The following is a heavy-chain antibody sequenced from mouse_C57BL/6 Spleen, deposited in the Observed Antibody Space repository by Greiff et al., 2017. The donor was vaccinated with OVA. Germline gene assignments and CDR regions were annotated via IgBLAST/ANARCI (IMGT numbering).Heavy chain of an antibody. CDR1: GYTFTSYG. CDR3: ARGEILDSSGSWFAY. D-gene: IGHD3-2*02. CDR2: IYPRSGNT. J-gene: IGHJ3*01. Sequence: QVQLQQSGAELARPGASVKLSCKASGYTFTSYGISWVKQRTGQGLEWIGEIYPRSGNTYYNEKFKGKATLTADKSSSTAYMELRSLTSEDSAVYFCARGEILDSSGSWFAYWGQGTLVTVSA. V-gene: IGHV1-81*01.